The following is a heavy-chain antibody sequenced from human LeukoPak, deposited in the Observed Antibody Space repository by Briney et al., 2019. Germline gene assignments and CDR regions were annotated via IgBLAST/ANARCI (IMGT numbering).Heavy chain of an antibody. Sequence: LVTVSCKASGFTFTSSAMQWVRQARGQRLEWIGWIFVGSGNTNYAQKFQERVTITRDMSTSTAYMELSSLRSEDTAVYYCAAVGDTMIVGTDAFDIWGQGTMVTVSS. CDR2: IFVGSGNT. CDR3: AAVGDTMIVGTDAFDI. CDR1: GFTFTSSA. V-gene: IGHV1-58*02. D-gene: IGHD3-22*01. J-gene: IGHJ3*02.